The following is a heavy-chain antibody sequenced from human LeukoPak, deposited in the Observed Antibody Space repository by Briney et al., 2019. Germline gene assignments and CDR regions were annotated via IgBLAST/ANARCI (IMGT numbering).Heavy chain of an antibody. CDR3: AKELIAVAGMGISYDY. V-gene: IGHV3-30*18. Sequence: GRSLRLSCAASGFTFSSYGMHWVRQAPGKGLEWVAVISYDGSNKYYADSVKGRFTISRDNSKNTLYLQMNSLRAEDTAVYYCAKELIAVAGMGISYDYWGREPWSPSPQ. CDR1: GFTFSSYG. J-gene: IGHJ4*02. CDR2: ISYDGSNK. D-gene: IGHD6-19*01.